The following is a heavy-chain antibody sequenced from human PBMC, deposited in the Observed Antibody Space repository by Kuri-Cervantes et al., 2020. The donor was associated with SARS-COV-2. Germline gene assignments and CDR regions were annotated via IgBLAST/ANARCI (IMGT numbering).Heavy chain of an antibody. D-gene: IGHD6-13*01. CDR3: ARGSSSWPKHSFDY. V-gene: IGHV4-39*07. CDR2: IYYSGST. CDR1: GGSISSSSYY. J-gene: IGHJ4*02. Sequence: GSLRLSCTVSGGSISSSSYYWGWIRQPPGKGLEWIGSIYYSGSTNYNPSLKSRVTISVDTSKNQFSLKLSSVTAADTAVYYCARGSSSWPKHSFDYWGQGTLVTVSS.